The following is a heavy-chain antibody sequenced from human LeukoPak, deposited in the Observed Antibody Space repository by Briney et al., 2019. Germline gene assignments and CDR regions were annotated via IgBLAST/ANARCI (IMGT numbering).Heavy chain of an antibody. J-gene: IGHJ4*02. V-gene: IGHV4-61*02. Sequence: SETLSLTCTVSGGSISSGSYYWSWIRQPAGKGLEWIGRIYTSGSTNYNPSLKSRVTISVDTSKNQFSLKLSSVTAADTAVYYCAKDLSGYGGNSDFDYWGQGTLVTVSS. CDR2: IYTSGST. D-gene: IGHD4-23*01. CDR3: AKDLSGYGGNSDFDY. CDR1: GGSISSGSYY.